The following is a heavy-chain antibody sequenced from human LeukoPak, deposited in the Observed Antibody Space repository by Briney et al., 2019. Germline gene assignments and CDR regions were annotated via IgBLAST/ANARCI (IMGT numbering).Heavy chain of an antibody. V-gene: IGHV4-39*01. CDR2: IYYSGNT. CDR3: ARYYCSSTSCYHGY. J-gene: IGHJ4*02. Sequence: PSETLSLTCTVSGGSISSSSYYWGWSRQPPGKGLEWIGSIYYSGNTYYNPSLKSRVTISVDTSKNQFSLKLSSVSAADTAVYYCARYYCSSTSCYHGYWGQGTLVTVSS. D-gene: IGHD2-2*01. CDR1: GGSISSSSYY.